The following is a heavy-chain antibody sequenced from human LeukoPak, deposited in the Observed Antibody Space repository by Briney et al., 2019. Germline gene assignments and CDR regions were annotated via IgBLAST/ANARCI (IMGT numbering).Heavy chain of an antibody. CDR2: IKQDGSEK. CDR3: ARSRKASGSYFDY. Sequence: GGSLRLSCAASGFTFSSYWMSWVRQAPGKGLEWVANIKQDGSEKYYVDSVKGRFTISRDNSKNTLYLQMNSLRAEDTAVYYCARSRKASGSYFDYWGQGTLVTVSS. V-gene: IGHV3-7*01. D-gene: IGHD1-26*01. J-gene: IGHJ4*02. CDR1: GFTFSSYW.